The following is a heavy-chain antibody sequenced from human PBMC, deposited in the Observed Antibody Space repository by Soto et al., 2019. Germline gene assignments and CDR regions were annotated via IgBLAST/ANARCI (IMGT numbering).Heavy chain of an antibody. CDR3: ARDSGVYQGFDS. CDR1: GGSMRSFY. D-gene: IGHD4-17*01. Sequence: QVQLQESGPGLVKPSETLSLMCSVSGGSMRSFYWSWIRQPAGKGLEWIGRMYISGSTNYNPSLKSRVTMSVDTSKNQFSLKLSSMTAADTAVYYCARDSGVYQGFDSWGQGTLVTVSS. CDR2: MYISGST. J-gene: IGHJ4*02. V-gene: IGHV4-4*07.